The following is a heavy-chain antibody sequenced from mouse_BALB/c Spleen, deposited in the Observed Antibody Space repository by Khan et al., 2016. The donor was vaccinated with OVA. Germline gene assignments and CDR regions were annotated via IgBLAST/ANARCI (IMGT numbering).Heavy chain of an antibody. CDR2: IDPANGDT. CDR1: GFNIKDTY. CDR3: ALNYNGSSIYFDY. Sequence: VRLQQSGADLVKPGASVRLSCTSSGFNIKDTYMHWVKQRPEQGLEWIGRIDPANGDTKYDPKFQGKATITADTSSHTAYLQLSSLTSEDTAVYYCALNYNGSSIYFDYGGHGTTLTVSS. J-gene: IGHJ2*01. D-gene: IGHD1-1*01. V-gene: IGHV14-3*02.